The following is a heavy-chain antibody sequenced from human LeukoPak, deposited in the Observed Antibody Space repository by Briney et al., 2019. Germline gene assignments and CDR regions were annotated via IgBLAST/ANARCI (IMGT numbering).Heavy chain of an antibody. V-gene: IGHV3-9*01. D-gene: IGHD2-2*02. CDR3: AKGDFGYCSSTSCYREYDAFDI. CDR1: GFTFYDYA. J-gene: IGHJ3*02. CDR2: ISWNSGSI. Sequence: GGSLRLSCAASGFTFYDYAMHWVRQAPGKGLEWVSGISWNSGSIGYADSVKGRFTISRDKAKNSLYLQMNSLRAEDTALYYCAKGDFGYCSSTSCYREYDAFDIWGQGTMVTVSS.